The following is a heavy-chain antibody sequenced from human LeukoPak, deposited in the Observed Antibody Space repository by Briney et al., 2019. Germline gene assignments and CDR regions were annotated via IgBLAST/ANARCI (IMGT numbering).Heavy chain of an antibody. CDR1: GYTFTSYG. J-gene: IGHJ4*02. Sequence: ASVKVSCKASGYTFTSYGISWVRQAPGQGLEWMGWVNAYNCNTNYGQKLQGRVTMTTDTSTSPAYMELRSLRSDDTAVYYCAREFGYGDYGTAFDYWGQGTLVTVSS. CDR2: VNAYNCNT. V-gene: IGHV1-18*01. CDR3: AREFGYGDYGTAFDY. D-gene: IGHD4-17*01.